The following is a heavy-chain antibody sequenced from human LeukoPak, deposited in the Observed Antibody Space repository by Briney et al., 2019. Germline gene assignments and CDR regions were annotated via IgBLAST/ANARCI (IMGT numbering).Heavy chain of an antibody. CDR1: GGSISSGGYY. V-gene: IGHV4-31*03. D-gene: IGHD4-23*01. J-gene: IGHJ4*02. CDR3: ARWKFFYGGNSERGVDY. Sequence: PSQTLSLTCTVSGGSISSGGYYWSWIRQHPGKGLEWIGYIYYSGSTYYNPSLKSRVTISVDTSKNQFSLKLSSVTAADTAVYYCARWKFFYGGNSERGVDYWGQGTLVTVSS. CDR2: IYYSGST.